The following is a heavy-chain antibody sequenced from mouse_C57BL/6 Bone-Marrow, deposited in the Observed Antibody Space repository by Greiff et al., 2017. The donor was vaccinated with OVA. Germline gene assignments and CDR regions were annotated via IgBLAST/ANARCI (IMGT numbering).Heavy chain of an antibody. V-gene: IGHV1-69*01. D-gene: IGHD2-1*01. CDR3: ARRGGFLLSYAMDY. J-gene: IGHJ4*01. Sequence: QVQLQQPGAELVMPGASVKLSCKASGYTFTSYWMHWVKQRPGQGLEWIGEIDPSDSYTNYNQKFKGKAKLTVDKSSSTAYMQLSSLTSEDSAVYYCARRGGFLLSYAMDYWGQGTSVTVSS. CDR2: IDPSDSYT. CDR1: GYTFTSYW.